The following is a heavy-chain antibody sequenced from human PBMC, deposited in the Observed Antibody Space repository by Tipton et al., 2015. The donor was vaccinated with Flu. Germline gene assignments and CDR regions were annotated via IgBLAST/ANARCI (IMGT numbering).Heavy chain of an antibody. D-gene: IGHD3-3*01. CDR1: GFTFGDYA. CDR3: ARVSTIFGVVWYYYMDV. Sequence: SLRLSCTASGFTFGDYAMSWVRQAPGKGLEWVGFIRSKAYGGTTEYAASVKGRFTISRDDSKSIAYLQMNSLKTEDTAVYYCARVSTIFGVVWYYYMDVWGKGTTVTVSS. CDR2: IRSKAYGGTT. J-gene: IGHJ6*03. V-gene: IGHV3-49*04.